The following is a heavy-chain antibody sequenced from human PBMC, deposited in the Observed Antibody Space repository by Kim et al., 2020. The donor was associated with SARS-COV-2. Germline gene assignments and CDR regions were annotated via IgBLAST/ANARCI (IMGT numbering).Heavy chain of an antibody. J-gene: IGHJ4*02. D-gene: IGHD4-4*01. CDR2: IRSKPKSYAT. CDR3: ATYIDYFFNH. CDR1: GFIFSGST. V-gene: IGHV3-73*01. Sequence: GGSLRLSCAASGFIFSGSTIHWVRQASGKGLEWVGRIRSKPKSYATEYTVSVKGRFTVSRDDSKNTAYLQMNGLKTEDTAVYYSATYIDYFFNHWGQGILVTVSS.